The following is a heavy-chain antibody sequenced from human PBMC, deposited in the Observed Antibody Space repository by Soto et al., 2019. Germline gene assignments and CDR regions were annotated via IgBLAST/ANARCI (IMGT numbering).Heavy chain of an antibody. CDR3: ARGRSSHNFDP. Sequence: QVQLVQSGAEVRKPGSSVKVSCKISGGTFTNYVISWLRQAPGQGLEWMGVLIPIFGAANLAQKFQGRVTITADESTSTVNMELSSLTSEDTAVYYCARGRSSHNFDPWGQGTLVTVSS. J-gene: IGHJ5*02. CDR2: LIPIFGAA. CDR1: GGTFTNYV. D-gene: IGHD6-6*01. V-gene: IGHV1-69*01.